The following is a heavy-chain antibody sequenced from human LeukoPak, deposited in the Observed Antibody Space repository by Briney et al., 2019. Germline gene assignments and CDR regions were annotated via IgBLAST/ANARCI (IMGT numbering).Heavy chain of an antibody. J-gene: IGHJ5*02. D-gene: IGHD2-15*01. CDR1: GGSISSYY. V-gene: IGHV4-4*07. CDR3: ARGGLHCSGGSCYSENWFDP. CDR2: MYTSGST. Sequence: PSETLSLTCTVSGGSISSYYWSWVRQPGGKGGEGIGRMYTSGSTNYNPSLKSPVPMSVDPSKTQFSLKLSSVTAADTAVYYCARGGLHCSGGSCYSENWFDPRGQGTLVPVS.